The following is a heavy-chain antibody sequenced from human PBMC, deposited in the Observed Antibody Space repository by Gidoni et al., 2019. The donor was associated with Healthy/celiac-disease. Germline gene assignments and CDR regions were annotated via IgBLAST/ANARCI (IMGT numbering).Heavy chain of an antibody. CDR3: AREYSSSTIGV. D-gene: IGHD6-6*01. CDR2: IYYSGST. J-gene: IGHJ4*02. CDR1: GGSISSSSYY. V-gene: IGHV4-39*02. Sequence: QLQLQESGPGLVKPSETLSLTCTVAGGSISSSSYYWGWIRQPPGKGLVWIGSIYYSGSTYYNPSLKSRVTISVDTAKNQFSLKLSSVTAADTAVYYCAREYSSSTIGVWGQGTLVTVSS.